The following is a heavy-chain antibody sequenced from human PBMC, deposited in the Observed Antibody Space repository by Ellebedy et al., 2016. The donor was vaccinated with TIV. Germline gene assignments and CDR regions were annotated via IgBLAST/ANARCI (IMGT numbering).Heavy chain of an antibody. J-gene: IGHJ4*02. D-gene: IGHD6-13*01. V-gene: IGHV3-23*01. CDR3: VKVTAWYSISWYFAE. CDR1: GFIFSSFA. CDR2: IGGSGSRA. Sequence: GESLKISCDASGFIFSSFAMSWVRQAPGKGLEWVSAIGGSGSRAYYADSVNGRFTISRDNPRSMMYLQMNSLRTEDTAVYYCVKVTAWYSISWYFAEWGQGTLVTVSS.